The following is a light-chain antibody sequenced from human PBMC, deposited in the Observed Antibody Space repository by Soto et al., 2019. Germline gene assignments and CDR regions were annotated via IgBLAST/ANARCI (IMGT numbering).Light chain of an antibody. CDR3: SSYTSSSTPPYV. CDR2: EVS. J-gene: IGLJ1*01. CDR1: SSDVGGYNY. Sequence: QSVLTQPASVSGSPGQSLTISCTGTSSDVGGYNYVSWYQQHPGKAPKLMIYEVSNRPSGVSNRFSGSKSGNTASLTISGLQAEDEADYYCSSYTSSSTPPYVFGTGTKVTVL. V-gene: IGLV2-14*01.